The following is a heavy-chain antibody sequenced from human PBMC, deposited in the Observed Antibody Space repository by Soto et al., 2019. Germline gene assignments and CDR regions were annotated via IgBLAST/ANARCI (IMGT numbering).Heavy chain of an antibody. V-gene: IGHV4-59*01. CDR1: GGSISSYY. D-gene: IGHD6-19*01. CDR3: ARDRGSGRDIYYYYYGMDV. Sequence: QVQLQESGPGLVKPSETLSLTCTVSGGSISSYYWSWIRQPPGKGLEWLGYIYYSGSTNYNPSLKSRVTISVDTSKNQFSLKLSSVTAADTAVYYCARDRGSGRDIYYYYYGMDVWGQGTTVTVSS. J-gene: IGHJ6*02. CDR2: IYYSGST.